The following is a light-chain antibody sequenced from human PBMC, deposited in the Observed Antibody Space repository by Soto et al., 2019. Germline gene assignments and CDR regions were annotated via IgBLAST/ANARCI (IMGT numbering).Light chain of an antibody. Sequence: DIQMTQSPSTLSASVGDRVTITCRASQSISSWLAWYQQKPGKAPKLLIYDASRLESGVPSRFSGSGSGTEFTLTISSLQPDDFATYYRQQYNSYSWTFGQGTKVEIK. CDR3: QQYNSYSWT. V-gene: IGKV1-5*01. CDR2: DAS. J-gene: IGKJ1*01. CDR1: QSISSW.